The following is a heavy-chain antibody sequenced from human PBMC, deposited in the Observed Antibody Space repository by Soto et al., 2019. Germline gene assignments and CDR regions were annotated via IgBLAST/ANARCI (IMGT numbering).Heavy chain of an antibody. J-gene: IGHJ4*02. Sequence: QVQLVQSGAEVKKPGSSVKVSCKASGGTFSSYSISWVRQAPGQGLEWMGRIIPILGIANYAQKFQGRVTSTADNSKSTANMELSSLRSEDTAVYYCARGAAGIAVAGPSYYFDYWGQGTLVTVSS. CDR3: ARGAAGIAVAGPSYYFDY. CDR2: IIPILGIA. D-gene: IGHD6-19*01. V-gene: IGHV1-69*02. CDR1: GGTFSSYS.